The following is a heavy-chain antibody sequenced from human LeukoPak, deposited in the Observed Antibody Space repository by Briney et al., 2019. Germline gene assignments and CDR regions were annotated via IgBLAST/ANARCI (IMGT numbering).Heavy chain of an antibody. CDR3: AGGDYDYAFDI. CDR1: GFTFSNYA. Sequence: GGSLRLSCAASGFTFSNYAMHWVRQAPGKGLEWVAVISYDGSNKYYADSVKGRFTISRDNSKNTLYLQMNSLRAEDTAVYYCAGGDYDYAFDIWGQGTMVTVSS. D-gene: IGHD5-12*01. V-gene: IGHV3-30-3*01. CDR2: ISYDGSNK. J-gene: IGHJ3*02.